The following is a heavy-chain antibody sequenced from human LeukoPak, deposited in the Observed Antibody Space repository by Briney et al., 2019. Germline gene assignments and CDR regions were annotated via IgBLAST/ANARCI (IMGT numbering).Heavy chain of an antibody. CDR2: ITPNSGGT. CDR1: GYTFTGYY. D-gene: IGHD2/OR15-2a*01. Sequence: ASVKVSCKASGYTFTGYYMHWVRQAPGQGLEWMGWITPNSGGTNYAQKFQGRVTVTRDTAISTAYMELSRLRSDDTAVYYCARFLAYLSPFDYWGQGTLVTVSS. J-gene: IGHJ4*02. CDR3: ARFLAYLSPFDY. V-gene: IGHV1-2*02.